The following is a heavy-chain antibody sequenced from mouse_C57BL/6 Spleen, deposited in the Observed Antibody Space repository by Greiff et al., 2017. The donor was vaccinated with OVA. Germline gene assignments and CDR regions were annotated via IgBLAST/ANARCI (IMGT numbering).Heavy chain of an antibody. D-gene: IGHD2-5*01. CDR2: ISYDGSN. CDR1: GYSITSGYY. J-gene: IGHJ3*01. V-gene: IGHV3-6*01. Sequence: EVKLVESGPGLVKPSQSLSLTCSVTGYSITSGYYWNWIRQFPGNKLEWMGYISYDGSNNYNPSLKNRISITRDTSKNQFFLKLNSVTTEDTATYYCARYSNYGGDAYWGQGTLVTVSA. CDR3: ARYSNYGGDAY.